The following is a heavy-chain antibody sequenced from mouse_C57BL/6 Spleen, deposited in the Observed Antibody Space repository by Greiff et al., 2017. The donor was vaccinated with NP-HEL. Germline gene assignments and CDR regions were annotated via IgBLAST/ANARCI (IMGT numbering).Heavy chain of an antibody. V-gene: IGHV1-81*01. Sequence: VKLQESGAELARPGASVKLSCKASGYTFTSYGISWVKQRTGQGLEWIGEIYPRSGNTYYNEKFKGKATLTADKSSSTAYMELRSLTSEDSAVYFCARGRDFYYFDYWGQGTTLTVSS. J-gene: IGHJ2*01. CDR2: IYPRSGNT. CDR1: GYTFTSYG. D-gene: IGHD3-3*01. CDR3: ARGRDFYYFDY.